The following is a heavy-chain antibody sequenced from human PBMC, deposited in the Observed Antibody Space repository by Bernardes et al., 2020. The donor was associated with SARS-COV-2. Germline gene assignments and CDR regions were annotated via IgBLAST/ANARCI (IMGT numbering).Heavy chain of an antibody. CDR3: AKESPAYSDSSGYYMVAPIDAFDI. CDR2: ISSSGGTT. J-gene: IGHJ3*02. CDR1: GFTFSSYA. V-gene: IGHV3-23*01. D-gene: IGHD3-22*01. Sequence: GALRLSCAASGFTFSSYAMSWVRQAPGKGLEWVSTISSSGGTTYYADSVKGRFTIPRDNSKNTLYLQMNSLRAEDTAVYYCAKESPAYSDSSGYYMVAPIDAFDIWGQGTMVTVSS.